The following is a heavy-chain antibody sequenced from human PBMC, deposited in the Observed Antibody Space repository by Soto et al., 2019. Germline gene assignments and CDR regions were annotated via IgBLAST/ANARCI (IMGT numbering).Heavy chain of an antibody. CDR3: ARVPKLVVPAAIYFDY. D-gene: IGHD2-2*01. CDR2: IYYSGST. J-gene: IGHJ4*02. Sequence: PSETLSLTCTVSGGSISSGGYYWSWIRQHPGKGLEWIGYIYYSGSTYYNPSLKSRVTISVDTSKNQFSLKLSSVTAADTAVYYCARVPKLVVPAAIYFDYWGQGTLVTVS. V-gene: IGHV4-31*03. CDR1: GGSISSGGYY.